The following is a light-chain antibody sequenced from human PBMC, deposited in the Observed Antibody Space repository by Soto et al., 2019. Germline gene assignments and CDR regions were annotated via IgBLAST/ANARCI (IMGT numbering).Light chain of an antibody. CDR2: SNN. CDR3: AAWDDSLNGVV. CDR1: SSNIGSSG. J-gene: IGLJ2*01. V-gene: IGLV1-44*01. Sequence: QAVVTQPPSASGTPGQRVTISCSGSSSNIGSSGVHWYQQLPGTAPKLLMYSNNKRPSGVPDRFSGSKSGTSASLAISGLQSEDEADYYCAAWDDSLNGVVFGGGTKLTVL.